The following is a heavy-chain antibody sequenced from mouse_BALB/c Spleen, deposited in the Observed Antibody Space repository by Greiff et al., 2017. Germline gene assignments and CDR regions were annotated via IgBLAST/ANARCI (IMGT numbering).Heavy chain of an antibody. D-gene: IGHD1-1*01. CDR3: ARDYGSSYVGYAMDY. J-gene: IGHJ4*01. V-gene: IGHV1-63*02. CDR2: IYPGGGYT. CDR1: GYTFTNYW. Sequence: VQLQQSGAGLVRPGTSVKISCKASGYTFTNYWLGWVKQRPGHGLEWIGDIYPGGGYTNYTEKFKGKATLTADTSSSTAYMQLSSLTSEDSAVYFCARDYGSSYVGYAMDYWGQGTSVTVSS.